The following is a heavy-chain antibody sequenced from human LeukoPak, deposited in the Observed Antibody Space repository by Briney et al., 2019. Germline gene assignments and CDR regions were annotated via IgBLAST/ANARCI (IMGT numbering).Heavy chain of an antibody. CDR2: IAYDGSNK. CDR3: AREGHHDGFDI. V-gene: IGHV3-30*04. CDR1: GFTFSSYP. J-gene: IGHJ3*02. Sequence: PGGSLRLSCAASGFTFSSYPMHWVRQAPGKGLEWVAVIAYDGSNKYCPDFVKGRFTISRDNSKKMVYLQMNSLRAEDTAVFYCAREGHHDGFDIWGQGTMVTDSS.